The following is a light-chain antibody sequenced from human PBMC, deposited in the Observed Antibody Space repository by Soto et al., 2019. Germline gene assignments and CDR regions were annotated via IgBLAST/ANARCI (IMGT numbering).Light chain of an antibody. Sequence: EIVLTQSPGTLSLAPVERATLSCRASQSVSSSYLAWYQQKPGQAPRLLIYGASSRATGIPDRFSGSGSGTDFTLTISRLEPEDFAVYYCQLYGSSPRTFGPGTKVDIK. CDR2: GAS. J-gene: IGKJ3*01. V-gene: IGKV3-20*01. CDR3: QLYGSSPRT. CDR1: QSVSSSY.